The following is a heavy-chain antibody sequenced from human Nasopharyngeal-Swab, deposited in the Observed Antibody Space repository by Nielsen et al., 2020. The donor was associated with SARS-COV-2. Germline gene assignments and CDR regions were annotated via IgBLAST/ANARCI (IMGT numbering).Heavy chain of an antibody. CDR2: ISSSSSYI. J-gene: IGHJ4*02. CDR1: GFTFSSYS. D-gene: IGHD4-17*01. Sequence: ESLKISCAASGFTFSSYSMNWVRQAPGKGLEWVSSISSSSSYIYYADSVKGRFTISRDNAKNSLYLQMNSLRAEDTAVYYCARDLRASGDYWGQGTLVTVSS. CDR3: ARDLRASGDY. V-gene: IGHV3-21*01.